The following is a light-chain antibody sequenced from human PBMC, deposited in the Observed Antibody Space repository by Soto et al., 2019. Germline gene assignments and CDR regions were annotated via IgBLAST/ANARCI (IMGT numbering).Light chain of an antibody. CDR2: GAS. CDR3: QLYGSSPGIT. V-gene: IGKV3-20*01. Sequence: EIVLTQSPGTLSLSPGERATLSCWAIQSVSSNYLAWYQQRPGQAPRLLIYGASSRATGIPDRFSGSGSGTDFTLTISRLEPEDFAVYYCQLYGSSPGITFGQGRLLEV. CDR1: QSVSSNY. J-gene: IGKJ5*01.